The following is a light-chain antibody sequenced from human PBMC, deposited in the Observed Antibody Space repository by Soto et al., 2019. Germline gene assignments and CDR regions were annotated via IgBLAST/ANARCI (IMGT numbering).Light chain of an antibody. V-gene: IGKV1-5*03. Sequence: DLQITQSPSTLSASVGDRVTITCRASQSISSWLAWYQQKPGKAPKLLIYKASSLESGVPSRFSGSGSGTEFTFTISSLQPDDFATYYCQQYNSYSLTFGGGTKVDIK. CDR1: QSISSW. CDR2: KAS. CDR3: QQYNSYSLT. J-gene: IGKJ4*01.